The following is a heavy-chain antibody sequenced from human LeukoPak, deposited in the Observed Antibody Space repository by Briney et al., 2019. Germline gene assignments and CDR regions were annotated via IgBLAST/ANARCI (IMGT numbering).Heavy chain of an antibody. Sequence: GESLKISCEGSTYNFTSFWIGWVRQMSGKGPEWMGIINPSDSYARYSPSFQGQVTISVDKSIGTAYLQWDSLKASDTAMYYCARLVSRGVEVADKLPDYWGQGTLVTVSS. V-gene: IGHV5-51*01. J-gene: IGHJ4*02. CDR2: INPSDSYA. D-gene: IGHD6-19*01. CDR1: TYNFTSFW. CDR3: ARLVSRGVEVADKLPDY.